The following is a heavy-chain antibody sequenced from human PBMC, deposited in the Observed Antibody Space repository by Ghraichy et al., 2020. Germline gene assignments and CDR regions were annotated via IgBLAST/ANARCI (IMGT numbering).Heavy chain of an antibody. Sequence: GGSLRLSCAASGFTFSSYAMSWVRLAPGKGLEWVSAISGSGGSTYYADSVKGRFTISRDNSKNTLYLQMNSLRAEDTAVYYCAKSLRWDSSAPPGAFDIWGQGTMVTVSS. D-gene: IGHD3-22*01. CDR1: GFTFSSYA. J-gene: IGHJ3*02. CDR3: AKSLRWDSSAPPGAFDI. V-gene: IGHV3-23*01. CDR2: ISGSGGST.